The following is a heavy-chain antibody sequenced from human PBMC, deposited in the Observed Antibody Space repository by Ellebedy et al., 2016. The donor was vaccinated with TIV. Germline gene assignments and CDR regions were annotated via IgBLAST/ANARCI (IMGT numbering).Heavy chain of an antibody. CDR1: GYTFTSYY. CDR2: INPSGGST. D-gene: IGHD3-16*01. CDR3: ACPRTHGRGRVYYYGMDV. Sequence: AASVKVSCKASGYTFTSYYMHWVRQAPGQGLEWMGIINPSGGSTSYAQKFQGRVTMTRDTSTSTVYMELSSLRSEDTAVYYWACPRTHGRGRVYYYGMDVWGQGTTVTVSS. V-gene: IGHV1-46*01. J-gene: IGHJ6*02.